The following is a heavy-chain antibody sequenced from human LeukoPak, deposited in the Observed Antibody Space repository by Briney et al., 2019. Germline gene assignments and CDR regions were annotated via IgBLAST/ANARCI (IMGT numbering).Heavy chain of an antibody. J-gene: IGHJ4*02. V-gene: IGHV1-2*02. D-gene: IGHD5-18*01. CDR3: AIGGGYSYGLHYFDY. Sequence: GASVKVSCKASGHTFTGYYMHWVRQAPGQGLEWMGWINPNSGGTNYAQKFQGRVTMTRDTSISTAYMELSRLRSDDTAVYYCAIGGGYSYGLHYFDYWGQGTLVTVSS. CDR2: INPNSGGT. CDR1: GHTFTGYY.